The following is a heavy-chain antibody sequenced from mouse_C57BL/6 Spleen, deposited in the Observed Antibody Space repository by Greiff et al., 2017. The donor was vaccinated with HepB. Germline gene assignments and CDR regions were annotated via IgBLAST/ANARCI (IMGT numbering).Heavy chain of an antibody. V-gene: IGHV5-4*03. Sequence: EVKVEESGGGLVKPGGSLKLSCAASGFTFSSYAMSWVRQTPEKRLEWVATISDGGSYTYYPDNVKGRFTISRDNAKNNLYLQMSHLKSEDTTMYYCARRSTTVVGGYFDVWGTGTTVTVSS. CDR1: GFTFSSYA. J-gene: IGHJ1*03. CDR2: ISDGGSYT. D-gene: IGHD1-1*01. CDR3: ARRSTTVVGGYFDV.